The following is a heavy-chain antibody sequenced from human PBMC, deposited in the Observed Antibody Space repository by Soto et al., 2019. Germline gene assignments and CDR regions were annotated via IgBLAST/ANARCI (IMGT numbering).Heavy chain of an antibody. CDR3: ARERGFVRGVLRYYLDY. CDR2: IWYDGSNE. Sequence: QVNLVESGGGVVQPGGSLRLPCAASGYSFRSYGMHWVRQAPGKGLEWVALIWYDGSNEYYADSVQGRFTISRDNSETTVYLQMNSLSVEDTAIYYCARERGFVRGVLRYYLDYWGQGTLVTVSS. CDR1: GYSFRSYG. D-gene: IGHD3-10*01. J-gene: IGHJ4*02. V-gene: IGHV3-33*01.